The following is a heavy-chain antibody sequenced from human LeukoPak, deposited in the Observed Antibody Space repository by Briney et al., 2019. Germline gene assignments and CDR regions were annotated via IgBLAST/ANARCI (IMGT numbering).Heavy chain of an antibody. Sequence: ASVKVSCKASGYTFTGQFIHWLRQAPGQGLEWMGWIDPPSGAPHYAPKFQDRVTMTRDTSIATAYLEVHRLKSDHTAVYYCARSGFSTGFYLDFWGQGTLISVSS. D-gene: IGHD6-19*01. V-gene: IGHV1-2*02. CDR2: IDPPSGAP. J-gene: IGHJ4*02. CDR1: GYTFTGQF. CDR3: ARSGFSTGFYLDF.